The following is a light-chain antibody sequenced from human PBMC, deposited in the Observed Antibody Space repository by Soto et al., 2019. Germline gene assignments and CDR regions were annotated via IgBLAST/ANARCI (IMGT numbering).Light chain of an antibody. J-gene: IGLJ1*01. Sequence: QSVLTQPRSVSGSPGQSLTISCTGTSSNVDDYRYVSWYQQFPGKAPKLVIYGVNQRPSGVPNRFPGSNSDNTASLTISGLQAEDEDDYYCCSYVTTPEIFGTGTKVTVL. CDR2: GVN. CDR3: CSYVTTPEI. CDR1: SSNVDDYRY. V-gene: IGLV2-11*01.